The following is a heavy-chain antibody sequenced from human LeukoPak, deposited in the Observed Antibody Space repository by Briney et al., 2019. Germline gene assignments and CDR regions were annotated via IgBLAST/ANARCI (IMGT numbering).Heavy chain of an antibody. Sequence: ASVKVSCNASRYTFTSYYMHWVRQAPGQGLEWMGIIDPNGGSTIYAQKFQGRVTKTRDPSKRTVYMAVDSVISGDAAVYLCARAFLAASSSLWFGPWGQRTLVTVSS. CDR2: IDPNGGST. J-gene: IGHJ5*02. CDR3: ARAFLAASSSLWFGP. CDR1: RYTFTSYY. D-gene: IGHD6-6*01. V-gene: IGHV1-46*01.